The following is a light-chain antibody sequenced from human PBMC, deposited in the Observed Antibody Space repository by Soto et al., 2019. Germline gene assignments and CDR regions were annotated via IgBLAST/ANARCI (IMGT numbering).Light chain of an antibody. Sequence: QSVLTQPASVSGSPGQSITISCTGTSSDVGGYNYVSWYQQYPGKAPKLMICDVTNRPSGVSNRFSGSKSGNTASLTISGLQAEDEADYYCSSCASSSPWVFGGGTKLTVL. J-gene: IGLJ2*01. CDR3: SSCASSSPWV. V-gene: IGLV2-14*01. CDR1: SSDVGGYNY. CDR2: DVT.